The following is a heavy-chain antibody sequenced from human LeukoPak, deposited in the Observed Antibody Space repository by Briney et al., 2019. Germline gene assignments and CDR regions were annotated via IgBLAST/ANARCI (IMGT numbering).Heavy chain of an antibody. CDR1: GGTFSSYA. CDR2: INPSGGST. V-gene: IGHV1-46*01. Sequence: ASVKVSCKASGGTFSSYAISWVRQAPGQGLEWMGIINPSGGSTSYAQKFQGRVTMTRDTSTSTVYMELSSLRSEDTAVYYCARVSAGAARRDYYYGMDVWGQGTTVTVSS. D-gene: IGHD6-6*01. J-gene: IGHJ6*02. CDR3: ARVSAGAARRDYYYGMDV.